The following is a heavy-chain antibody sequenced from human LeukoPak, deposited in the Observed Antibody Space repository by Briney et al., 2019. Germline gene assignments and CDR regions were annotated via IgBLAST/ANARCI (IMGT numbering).Heavy chain of an antibody. CDR2: IKEDGSQK. D-gene: IGHD4/OR15-4a*01. CDR3: AREALYGGNRGFDY. V-gene: IGHV3-7*05. CDR1: GLTLSSNW. J-gene: IGHJ4*02. Sequence: AGGSLRLSCAASGLTLSSNWMGWVRQAPGKGLEGVATIKEDGSQKYYVGSVKGRFTISRDNAKYSLYLQMNSLRAEDTAVYYCAREALYGGNRGFDYRGQGILVTVSS.